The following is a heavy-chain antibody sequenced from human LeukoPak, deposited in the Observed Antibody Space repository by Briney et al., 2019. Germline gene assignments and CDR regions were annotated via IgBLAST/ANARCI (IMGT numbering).Heavy chain of an antibody. CDR1: GFIFKKYW. V-gene: IGHV3-7*01. CDR2: IKEDGSET. Sequence: PGGSLRLSCAASGFIFKKYWMNWVRQVPGKGLECLANIKEDGSETYYADSVKGRFTISRDSPKNLLFLQINSLRVEDTAVYYCARETPRRGETRDGYRWGQGTVVTVSS. D-gene: IGHD5-24*01. CDR3: ARETPRRGETRDGYR. J-gene: IGHJ4*02.